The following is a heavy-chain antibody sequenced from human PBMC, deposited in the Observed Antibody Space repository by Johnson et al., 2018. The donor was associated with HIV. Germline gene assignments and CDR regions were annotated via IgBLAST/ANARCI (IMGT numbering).Heavy chain of an antibody. D-gene: IGHD5-18*01. V-gene: IGHV3-66*03. CDR2: ISGSGGST. J-gene: IGHJ3*02. CDR3: ARVSLAYSYGYDALDI. CDR1: GFTVSSNC. Sequence: VQLVESGGGLIQPGGSLRLSCAASGFTVSSNCMTWVRQAPGKGLEWVSVISGSGGSTYYADSVKGRFTISRDSSKNTLFLQLNSLRPEDTAVYYCARVSLAYSYGYDALDIWGQGTLVTVSS.